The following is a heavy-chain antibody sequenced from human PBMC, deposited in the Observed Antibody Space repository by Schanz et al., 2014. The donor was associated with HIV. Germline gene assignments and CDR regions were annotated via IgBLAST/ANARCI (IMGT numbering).Heavy chain of an antibody. CDR2: ITPDGSVT. Sequence: QVQLVESGGGVVQPGRSLRLSCAASGFTFSSYGMHWVRQAPGKGLAWVSYITPDGSVTYADSVKGRFTTSRDSSKNTLFLQMNSLRVEDTAVYYCAKTVVVVVAATHEMDVWGQATTVTVSS. D-gene: IGHD2-15*01. CDR3: AKTVVVVVAATHEMDV. J-gene: IGHJ6*02. V-gene: IGHV3-33*03. CDR1: GFTFSSYG.